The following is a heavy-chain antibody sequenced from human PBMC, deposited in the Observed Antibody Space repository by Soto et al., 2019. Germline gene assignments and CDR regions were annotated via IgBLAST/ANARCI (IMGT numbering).Heavy chain of an antibody. CDR1: GFTFSSYG. CDR3: ARDQRQWLANYYYGMDV. J-gene: IGHJ6*02. CDR2: ISSSGSTI. V-gene: IGHV3-48*03. D-gene: IGHD6-19*01. Sequence: GGSLRLSCAASGFTFSSYGMNWVRRAPGKGLEWVSYISSSGSTIYYADSVKGRFTISRDNAKNSLYLQMNSLRAEDTAVYYCARDQRQWLANYYYGMDVWGQGTTVTVSS.